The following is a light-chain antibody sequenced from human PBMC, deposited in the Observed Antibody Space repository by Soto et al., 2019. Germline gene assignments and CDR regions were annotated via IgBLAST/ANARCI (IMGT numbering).Light chain of an antibody. J-gene: IGKJ1*01. CDR2: TTS. CDR1: QSISTY. V-gene: IGKV1-39*01. Sequence: DIQMPQSPSSLSAYVGDRVTITCRASQSISTYLNWYQHKPGKAPNLLIYTTSSLEMGVPSRFSGSGSGTDFTLTTSSLQTEDFATYFCQDSYSRPHTFGRGTKVEI. CDR3: QDSYSRPHT.